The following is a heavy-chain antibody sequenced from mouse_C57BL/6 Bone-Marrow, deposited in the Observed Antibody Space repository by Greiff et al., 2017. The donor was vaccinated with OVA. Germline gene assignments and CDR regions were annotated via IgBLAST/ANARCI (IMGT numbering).Heavy chain of an antibody. CDR2: IDPEDGET. J-gene: IGHJ2*01. CDR3: ARWINAVVATYYFDY. D-gene: IGHD1-1*01. V-gene: IGHV14-2*01. CDR1: GFNIKDYY. Sequence: VQLKQSGAELVKPGASVKLSCTASGFNIKDYYMHWVKQRTEQGLEWIGRIDPEDGETKYAPKFQGKATITADPSSNTAYLQLSSLTSEDTAVYYGARWINAVVATYYFDYWGQGTTLTVSS.